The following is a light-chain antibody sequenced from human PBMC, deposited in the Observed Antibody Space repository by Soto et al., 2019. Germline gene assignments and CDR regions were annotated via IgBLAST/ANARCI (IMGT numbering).Light chain of an antibody. CDR2: DVD. CDR1: SSDVGGYNY. Sequence: QAVVTQPRSVSGSPGQSVTISCTGTSSDVGGYNYVSWYQHHPGKAPKLMIYDVDKRPSGGPGRFSGSKSGNTASLTISGLQAEDEADYYCCSYAGSYPFVFGTGTKLTVL. J-gene: IGLJ1*01. CDR3: CSYAGSYPFV. V-gene: IGLV2-11*01.